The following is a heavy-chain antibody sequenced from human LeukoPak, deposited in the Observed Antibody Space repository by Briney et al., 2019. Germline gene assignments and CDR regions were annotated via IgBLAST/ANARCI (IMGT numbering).Heavy chain of an antibody. Sequence: SETLSLTCIVSGGSIRNYHWTWIRQPAGKGLQWIGRIYTNGTTDYSPSLKSRVTMSVDTSKNQFSLKLTSVTAADTAVYYCAKEDIVVVTKYIHYGMDVWGQGTTVTVSS. J-gene: IGHJ6*02. V-gene: IGHV4-4*07. CDR2: IYTNGTT. CDR1: GGSIRNYH. D-gene: IGHD2-15*01. CDR3: AKEDIVVVTKYIHYGMDV.